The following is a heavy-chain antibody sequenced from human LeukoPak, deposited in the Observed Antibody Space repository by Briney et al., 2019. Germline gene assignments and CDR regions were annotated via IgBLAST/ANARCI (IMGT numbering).Heavy chain of an antibody. CDR3: ARDHYYGSGSYAY. CDR2: IKQDGSEK. V-gene: IGHV3-7*01. Sequence: GGSLRLSCAASGFTFSSYWMSWVRRAPGKGLEWVANIKQDGSEKYYVDSVKGRFTISRDNAKNSLYLQMNSLRAEDTAVYYCARDHYYGSGSYAYWGQGTLVTVSS. J-gene: IGHJ4*02. CDR1: GFTFSSYW. D-gene: IGHD3-10*01.